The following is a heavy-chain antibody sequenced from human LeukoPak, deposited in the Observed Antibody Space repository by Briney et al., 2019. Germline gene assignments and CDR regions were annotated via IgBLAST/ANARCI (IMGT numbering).Heavy chain of an antibody. CDR2: ISPEGYMK. V-gene: IGHV3-30-3*01. CDR3: ARGNLYTAATIEDY. Sequence: GGSLRLSCAASGFDFSRYVIHWVRQGPGKGLEWVAVISPEGYMKDYADSVKGRFTVSRDNSKNTVYLQMNSLSAEDTSRYYCARGNLYTAATIEDYWGRGTLVTVSS. J-gene: IGHJ4*02. CDR1: GFDFSRYV. D-gene: IGHD3-16*01.